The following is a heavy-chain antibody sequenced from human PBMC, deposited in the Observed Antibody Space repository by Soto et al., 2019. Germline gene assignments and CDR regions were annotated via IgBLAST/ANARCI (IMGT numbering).Heavy chain of an antibody. D-gene: IGHD3-3*01. CDR3: AWATFFGVVKFGVSYFDY. J-gene: IGHJ4*02. Sequence: QVQLQESGPGLAKPSETQSLTCTVSGGSVRSGSFYWSWIRQPPGKGLEWIGDIYYSGSTNYNPSLKSRVTISADTSKNQFSLRLSSVTAADTALYYCAWATFFGVVKFGVSYFDYWGLGTLVTVSS. CDR1: GGSVRSGSFY. V-gene: IGHV4-61*01. CDR2: IYYSGST.